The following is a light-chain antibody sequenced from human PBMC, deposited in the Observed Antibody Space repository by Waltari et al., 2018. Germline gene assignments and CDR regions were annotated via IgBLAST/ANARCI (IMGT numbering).Light chain of an antibody. V-gene: IGLV2-14*01. Sequence: QSALTQPASVSGSPGQSITISCTGTSSDVGGYNYVSWYQQHPGKAPKLMIYEVSNRPSGVSNRFSGSKSDNTASLTISGLQAEDEADYYCSSYTSSSTLLVVFGGGTKLTVL. CDR2: EVS. J-gene: IGLJ2*01. CDR3: SSYTSSSTLLVV. CDR1: SSDVGGYNY.